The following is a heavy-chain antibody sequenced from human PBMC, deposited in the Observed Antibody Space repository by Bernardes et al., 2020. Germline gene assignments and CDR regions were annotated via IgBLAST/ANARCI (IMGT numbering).Heavy chain of an antibody. CDR1: GYTFTSYD. V-gene: IGHV1-8*01. J-gene: IGHJ4*02. Sequence: ASVKVSCKASGYTFTSYDINWVRQATGQGLEWMGWMNPNSGNTGYAQKFQGRVTMTRNTSISTAYMELSSLRSEDTAVYYCARGRPHSYGFDYWGQGTLVTVSS. CDR3: ARGRPHSYGFDY. CDR2: MNPNSGNT. D-gene: IGHD5-18*01.